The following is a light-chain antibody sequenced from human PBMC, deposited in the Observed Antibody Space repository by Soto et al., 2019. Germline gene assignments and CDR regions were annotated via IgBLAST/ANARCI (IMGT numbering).Light chain of an antibody. V-gene: IGKV3-15*01. J-gene: IGKJ2*01. CDR3: QQYNNWPPYT. CDR2: GAS. Sequence: EIVMTQSPATLSVSPGERATLSCRASHSVSSNLAWYQQKPGQAPRLLIYGASTRATGVPARFSGSGSGTEFTLTISGLQSEDFAVYYCQQYNNWPPYTFGQGTKLEIK. CDR1: HSVSSN.